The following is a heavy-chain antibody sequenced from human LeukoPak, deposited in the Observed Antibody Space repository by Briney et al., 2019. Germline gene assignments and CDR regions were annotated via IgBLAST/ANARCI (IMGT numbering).Heavy chain of an antibody. CDR2: IYYSGST. Sequence: SETLSLTCTVSGGSISSYYWGWIRQPPGKGLEWIGYIYYSGSTNYNPSLKSRVTISVDTSKNQFSLKLSSVTAADTAVYYCARRGYSYGYGPSYYYYYMDVWGKGTTVTVSS. V-gene: IGHV4-59*01. D-gene: IGHD5-18*01. CDR3: ARRGYSYGYGPSYYYYYMDV. CDR1: GGSISSYY. J-gene: IGHJ6*03.